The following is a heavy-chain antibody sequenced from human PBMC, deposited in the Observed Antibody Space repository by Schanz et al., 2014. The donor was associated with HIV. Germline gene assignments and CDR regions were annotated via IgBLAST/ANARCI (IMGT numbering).Heavy chain of an antibody. D-gene: IGHD3-10*01. CDR3: ARLRGFLWFGDHPYSFDY. J-gene: IGHJ4*02. V-gene: IGHV3-7*03. CDR1: GFSFSNFW. CDR2: IKLDGSEK. Sequence: EVRLVESGGGLVQSGGSLRLSCAASGFSFSNFWVTWVRQAPGKRLEWVANIKLDGSEKYYVDSVKGRFTISRDNTKNSLYLQMNSLRAEDTAVYYCARLRGFLWFGDHPYSFDYWGQGTLVTVSS.